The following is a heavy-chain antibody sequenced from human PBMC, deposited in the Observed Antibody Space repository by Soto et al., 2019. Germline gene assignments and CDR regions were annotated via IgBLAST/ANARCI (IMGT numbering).Heavy chain of an antibody. CDR3: ARGYAHYYDSRPFDY. CDR2: INHSGST. J-gene: IGHJ4*02. D-gene: IGHD3-22*01. Sequence: SETLSLTCAVYGGSFSGYYWSWIRQPPGKGLEWIGEINHSGSTNYNPSLKSRVTISVDTSKNQFSLKLSSVTAAGTAVYYCARGYAHYYDSRPFDYWGQGTLVTVSS. CDR1: GGSFSGYY. V-gene: IGHV4-34*01.